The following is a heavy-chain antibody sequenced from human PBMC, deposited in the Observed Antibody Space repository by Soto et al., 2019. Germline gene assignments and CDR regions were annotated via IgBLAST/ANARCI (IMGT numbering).Heavy chain of an antibody. CDR1: GFTFDDYA. J-gene: IGHJ4*02. CDR3: AKDDRHGHFDY. CDR2: ISWNSGSI. Sequence: SLRLSCAASGFTFDDYAMHWVRQAPGKGLEWVSGISWNSGSIGYADSVKGRFTISRDNAKNSLYLQMNSLRAEDTALYYCAKDDRHGHFDYWGQGTLVTVSS. V-gene: IGHV3-9*01.